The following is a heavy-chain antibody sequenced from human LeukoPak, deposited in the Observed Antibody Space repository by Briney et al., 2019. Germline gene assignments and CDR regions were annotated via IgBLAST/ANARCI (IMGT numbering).Heavy chain of an antibody. V-gene: IGHV3-33*01. Sequence: PGGSLRLSCAASGFTFSNCGMHWVRQAPGKGLEWVAHIWYDGSNKYYADSVRGRFTISRDNSKNTLYLQMNSLRAEDTAVYYCARDPSGYFNYWGQGTLATVSS. CDR3: ARDPSGYFNY. D-gene: IGHD3-22*01. CDR1: GFTFSNCG. J-gene: IGHJ4*02. CDR2: IWYDGSNK.